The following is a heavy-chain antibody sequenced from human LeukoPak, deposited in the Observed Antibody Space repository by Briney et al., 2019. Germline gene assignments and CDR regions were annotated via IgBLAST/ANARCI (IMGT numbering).Heavy chain of an antibody. CDR1: GFTFSDYY. CDR2: ISSSGSII. J-gene: IGHJ6*02. V-gene: IGHV3-11*04. CDR3: ARDSVAAAGTGSDYYGMDV. Sequence: GGSLRLSCAASGFTFSDYYMSWIRQAPGKGMEWVSYISSSGSIIYYADSVKGRFTISRDNVKKSLYLQMNSLRAEDTAVYYCARDSVAAAGTGSDYYGMDVWGQGTTVTVSS. D-gene: IGHD6-13*01.